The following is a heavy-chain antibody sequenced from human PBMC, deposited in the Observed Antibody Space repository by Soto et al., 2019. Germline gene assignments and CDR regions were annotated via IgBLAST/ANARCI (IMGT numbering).Heavy chain of an antibody. CDR3: ARDGHCTNGVCFHYYYYYMDV. CDR1: GFTFSDYY. CDR2: ISSSGSTI. Sequence: QVQLVESGGGLVKPGGSLRLSCAASGFTFSDYYMSWIHQAPGKGLEWVSYISSSGSTIYYADSVKGRFTISRDNDKNSLYLQMNSLRAEDTAVYYCARDGHCTNGVCFHYYYYYMDVWGKGTTVTVSS. D-gene: IGHD2-8*01. V-gene: IGHV3-11*01. J-gene: IGHJ6*03.